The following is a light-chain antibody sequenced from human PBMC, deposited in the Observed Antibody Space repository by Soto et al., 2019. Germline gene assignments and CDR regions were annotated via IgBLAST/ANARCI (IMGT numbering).Light chain of an antibody. CDR3: QQYNSYSRT. V-gene: IGKV1-5*03. J-gene: IGKJ1*01. CDR1: QSISSW. Sequence: DIQMTQSPSTLSASVGDRVTITCRASQSISSWLAWYQQKPGKAPKLLIYKASSLESGVPSRFSGGGSGTEFTLTISSLRPDDFATYYCQQYNSYSRTFGQGTKVDIK. CDR2: KAS.